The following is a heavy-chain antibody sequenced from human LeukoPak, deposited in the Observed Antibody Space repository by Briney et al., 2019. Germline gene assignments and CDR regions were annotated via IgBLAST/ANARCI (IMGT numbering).Heavy chain of an antibody. V-gene: IGHV4-59*01. D-gene: IGHD6-13*01. J-gene: IGHJ4*02. CDR3: ARAAAGKHFFDY. CDR1: SHFLSSYY. CDR2: IYYSGST. Sequence: ASETLSLTCTVSSHFLSSYYWSWLRHPPGEGLGWLGYIYYSGSTNYNPSVKSRVTISVDTSKNQFSLQLSSVTAADTAVYYCARAAAGKHFFDYWGQGTLVTVSS.